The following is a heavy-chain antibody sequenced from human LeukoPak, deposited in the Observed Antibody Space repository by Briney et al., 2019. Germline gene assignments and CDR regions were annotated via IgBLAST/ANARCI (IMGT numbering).Heavy chain of an antibody. CDR2: ISYDGSNK. CDR1: GFTFSSYA. Sequence: GRSLRLSCAASGFTFSSYAMHWVRQAPGKGLEWVAVISYDGSNKYYADSVKGRFTISRDNSKNTLYLQMNSLRAEDTAVYYCARVERITIFGVVIGDYFDYWGQGTLVTVSS. CDR3: ARVERITIFGVVIGDYFDY. J-gene: IGHJ4*02. D-gene: IGHD3-3*01. V-gene: IGHV3-30*04.